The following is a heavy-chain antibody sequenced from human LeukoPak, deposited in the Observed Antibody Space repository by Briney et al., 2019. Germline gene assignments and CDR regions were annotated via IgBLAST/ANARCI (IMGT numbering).Heavy chain of an antibody. CDR3: AKDRGLWFGDLLPWYFHY. D-gene: IGHD3-10*01. J-gene: IGHJ4*02. CDR2: TSGNGDAT. CDR1: GFTFRSYG. V-gene: IGHV3-23*01. Sequence: GGSLRLSCAASGFTFRSYGMSWVRQAPGKGLEWVSATSGNGDATYYVDSVKGRFTISRDNSKNTLYLQMNSLRAEDTAVYYCAKDRGLWFGDLLPWYFHYWGQGTLVTVSS.